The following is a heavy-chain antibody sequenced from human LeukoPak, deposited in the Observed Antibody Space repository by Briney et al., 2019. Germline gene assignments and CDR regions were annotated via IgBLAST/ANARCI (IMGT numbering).Heavy chain of an antibody. CDR2: IYYSGST. Sequence: TSETLSLTCTVSGGSISSGDYYWSWIRQPPGKGLERIGYIYYSGSTYYNPSLKSRVTISVDTSKNQSSLKLSSVTAADTAVYYCARGPYSNYGQFDYWGQGTLVTVSS. CDR3: ARGPYSNYGQFDY. D-gene: IGHD4-11*01. CDR1: GGSISSGDYY. V-gene: IGHV4-30-4*08. J-gene: IGHJ4*02.